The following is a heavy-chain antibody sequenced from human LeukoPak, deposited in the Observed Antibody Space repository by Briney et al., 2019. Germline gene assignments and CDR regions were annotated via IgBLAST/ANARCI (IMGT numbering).Heavy chain of an antibody. Sequence: GASVNVSCKASGATFSSYAISWVRQPQGPGQEWMGVISPIFGTANYAQKFQGRVTITADESTSTAYMELSSLRSEDTAVYYCARFIGVGDLDPWGQGTLVTVSS. CDR2: ISPIFGTA. CDR1: GATFSSYA. D-gene: IGHD3-16*01. V-gene: IGHV1-69*13. J-gene: IGHJ5*02. CDR3: ARFIGVGDLDP.